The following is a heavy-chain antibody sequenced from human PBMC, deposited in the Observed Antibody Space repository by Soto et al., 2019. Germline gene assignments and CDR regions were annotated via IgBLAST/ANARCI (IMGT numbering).Heavy chain of an antibody. D-gene: IGHD3-22*01. V-gene: IGHV4-59*01. J-gene: IGHJ3*02. Sequence: SETLSLTCTVSGGSISSYYWSWIRQPPGKGLEWIGYIYYSGSTNYNPSLKSRVTITVDTSKNQFSLKLSSVTAADTAVYYCAKDRVVVVITTPLDAFDIWGQGTMVTVSS. CDR1: GGSISSYY. CDR3: AKDRVVVVITTPLDAFDI. CDR2: IYYSGST.